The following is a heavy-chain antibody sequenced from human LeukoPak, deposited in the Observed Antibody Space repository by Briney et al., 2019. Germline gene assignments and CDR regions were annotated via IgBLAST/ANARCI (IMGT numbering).Heavy chain of an antibody. D-gene: IGHD2-15*01. J-gene: IGHJ6*02. Sequence: SETLSLTCTVSGGSISSSSYYWGWIRQPPGKGLEWIGSIYYSGSTYYNPSLKSRVTISVDTSKNQFSLKLSSVTAADTAVYYCARWGRLPTEDYGMDVWGQGTTVTVSS. CDR1: GGSISSSSYY. CDR2: IYYSGST. CDR3: ARWGRLPTEDYGMDV. V-gene: IGHV4-39*01.